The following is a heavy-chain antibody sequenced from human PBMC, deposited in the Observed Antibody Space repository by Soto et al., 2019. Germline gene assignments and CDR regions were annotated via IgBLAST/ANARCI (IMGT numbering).Heavy chain of an antibody. D-gene: IGHD3-10*01. V-gene: IGHV4-34*01. CDR3: ARGDDYGSGSYYYYHPTNFDY. Sequence: TSETLSLTCAVYGGSFSGYYWSWIRQPPGKGLEWIGEINHSGSTNYNPSLKSRVTISVDTSKNQFSLKLSSVTAADTAVYYCARGDDYGSGSYYYYHPTNFDYWGQGTLVTVSS. CDR1: GGSFSGYY. CDR2: INHSGST. J-gene: IGHJ4*02.